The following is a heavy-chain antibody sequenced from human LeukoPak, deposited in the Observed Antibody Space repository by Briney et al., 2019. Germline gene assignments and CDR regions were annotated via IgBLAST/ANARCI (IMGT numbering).Heavy chain of an antibody. D-gene: IGHD3-10*02. V-gene: IGHV3-30*04. CDR3: AELGITMIGGV. Sequence: GGSLRLSCAASGFTFSRYGMHWVRQAPGKGLEWVTAISYDGSNKYYADSVKGRFTISRDNAKNSLYLQMNSLRAEDTAVYYCAELGITMIGGVWGKGTTVTISS. CDR1: GFTFSRYG. CDR2: ISYDGSNK. J-gene: IGHJ6*04.